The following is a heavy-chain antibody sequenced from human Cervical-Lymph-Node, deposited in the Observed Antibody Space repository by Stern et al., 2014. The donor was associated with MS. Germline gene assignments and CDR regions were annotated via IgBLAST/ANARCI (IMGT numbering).Heavy chain of an antibody. CDR2: IKQDGSEK. Sequence: EVQLVESGGGLVQPGGSLRLSCVVSGFTFRSFWMSWVRQAPGKGLEWGATIKQDGSEKYYMDSVKGRFTISTDNAKNSMDLQMNSLRAEDTAVYYCARGPGRYYGMDVWGQGTTVTVSS. J-gene: IGHJ6*02. CDR3: ARGPGRYYGMDV. V-gene: IGHV3-7*03. D-gene: IGHD3-10*01. CDR1: GFTFRSFW.